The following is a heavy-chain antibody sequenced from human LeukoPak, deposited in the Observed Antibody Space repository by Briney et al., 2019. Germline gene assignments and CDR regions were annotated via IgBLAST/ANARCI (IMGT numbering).Heavy chain of an antibody. Sequence: GGSLRLSCAASGFTFSNYLMSCVRQAPGTGLEWVSGIYGSGIRTYYADSVKGRFTISRDNFKNTLYLQMNSLRAEDTAVYYCAKDNSAYDYYYDYWGQGTLVTVSS. CDR3: AKDNSAYDYYYDY. CDR1: GFTFSNYL. J-gene: IGHJ4*02. CDR2: IYGSGIRT. D-gene: IGHD1-1*01. V-gene: IGHV3-23*01.